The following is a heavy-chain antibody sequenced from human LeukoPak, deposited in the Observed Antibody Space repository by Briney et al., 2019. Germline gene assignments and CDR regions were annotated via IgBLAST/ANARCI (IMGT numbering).Heavy chain of an antibody. V-gene: IGHV3-48*02. CDR2: ISSPSHGI. Sequence: PGGSLRLSCVASGFTFTSYSMNWFRQPPGKGLEWVSWISSPSHGIYYADSVKGRFTTSRDTARNSIYLQMNSLRDEDTAVYYCVRDDDLLPKKRHGEYWGQGTLVTVSS. CDR1: GFTFTSYS. D-gene: IGHD3-3*01. J-gene: IGHJ4*02. CDR3: VRDDDLLPKKRHGEY.